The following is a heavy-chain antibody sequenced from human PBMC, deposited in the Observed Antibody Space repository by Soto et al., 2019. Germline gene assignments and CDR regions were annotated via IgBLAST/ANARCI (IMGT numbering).Heavy chain of an antibody. V-gene: IGHV3-21*01. J-gene: IGHJ4*02. CDR3: ARALTYYDSSGYRYYFDY. D-gene: IGHD3-22*01. Sequence: GGSLRLSCAASGFTFSSYSMNWVRQAPGKGLEWVSSISSSSSYIYYADSVKGRFTISRDNAKNSLYLQMNSLRAEDTAVYYCARALTYYDSSGYRYYFDYWGQGTLVTVSS. CDR2: ISSSSSYI. CDR1: GFTFSSYS.